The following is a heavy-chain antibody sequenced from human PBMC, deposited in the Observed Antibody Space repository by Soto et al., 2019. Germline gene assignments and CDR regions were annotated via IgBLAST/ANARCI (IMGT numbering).Heavy chain of an antibody. CDR1: GFTFSSYS. J-gene: IGHJ3*02. V-gene: IGHV3-21*01. D-gene: IGHD2-21*01. CDR3: AREIATVSISGAFDI. Sequence: GGSLRLCCAASGFTFSSYSMNWVRQAPGKGLEWVSSISSSSSYIYYADSVKGRFTISRDNAKNSLYLQMNSLRAEDTAVYYCAREIATVSISGAFDIWGQGTMVTVSS. CDR2: ISSSSSYI.